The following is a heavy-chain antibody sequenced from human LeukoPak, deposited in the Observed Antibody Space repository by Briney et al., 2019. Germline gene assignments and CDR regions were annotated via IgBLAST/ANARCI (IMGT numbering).Heavy chain of an antibody. V-gene: IGHV4-34*01. D-gene: IGHD3-22*01. CDR3: ARGPYYYDSSGYFDY. CDR1: GGSFSGYY. CDR2: INHSGST. Sequence: SETLSLTCAVYGGSFSGYYWSWIRQPPGNGLEWIGEINHSGSTNYNPSLKSRVTISVDTSKNQFSLKLSSVTAADTAVYYCARGPYYYDSSGYFDYWGQGTLVTVSS. J-gene: IGHJ4*02.